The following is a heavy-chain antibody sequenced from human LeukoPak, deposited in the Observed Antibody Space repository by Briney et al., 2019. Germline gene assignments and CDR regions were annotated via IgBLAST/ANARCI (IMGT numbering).Heavy chain of an antibody. CDR3: ARGRYNLNDGGDY. J-gene: IGHJ4*02. CDR1: GYIFTIYG. V-gene: IGHV1-18*01. D-gene: IGHD1-1*01. Sequence: ASVKVSCKTSGYIFTIYGITWVRQAPGQGLEWMGWISAYNGNTNYAQNFQGRVTMTTDTSTSTAYMELRSLRYDDTAVYYCARGRYNLNDGGDYWGQGTLVTVSS. CDR2: ISAYNGNT.